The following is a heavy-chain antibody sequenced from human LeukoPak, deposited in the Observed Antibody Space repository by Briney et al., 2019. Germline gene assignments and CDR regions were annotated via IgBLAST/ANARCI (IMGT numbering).Heavy chain of an antibody. V-gene: IGHV3-33*01. CDR3: GRLTGVAAAAHFDY. D-gene: IGHD6-13*01. CDR1: GFTFSNHG. Sequence: GGSLRLSCAASGFTFSNHGMHWVRQAPGKGLEWVAVIWYDGSKTYYGDSVKGRFTISRDNSKNTLYLEMNSLRAEDTAVYYCGRLTGVAAAAHFDYWGQGTLVIVSS. J-gene: IGHJ4*02. CDR2: IWYDGSKT.